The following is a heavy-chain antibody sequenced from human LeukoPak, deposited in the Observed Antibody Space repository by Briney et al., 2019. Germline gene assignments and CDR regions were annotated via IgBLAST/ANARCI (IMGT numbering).Heavy chain of an antibody. Sequence: GGSLRLSCAASGFTFDDYGMSWVRQAPGKGLEWVSGINWNGGSTGYADSVKGRFTISRDNAKDSLYLQMNSLRAEDTALYYCARDMGIAAAGKDFDYWGQGTLVTVSS. V-gene: IGHV3-20*04. CDR3: ARDMGIAAAGKDFDY. CDR1: GFTFDDYG. J-gene: IGHJ4*02. D-gene: IGHD6-13*01. CDR2: INWNGGST.